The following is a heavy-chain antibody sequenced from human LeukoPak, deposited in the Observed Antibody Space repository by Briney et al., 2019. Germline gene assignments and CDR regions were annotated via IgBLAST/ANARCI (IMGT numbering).Heavy chain of an antibody. V-gene: IGHV3-23*01. CDR1: GFTFSSYA. J-gene: IGHJ4*02. CDR3: ARDKGLGGYFDY. CDR2: ISGSGGST. Sequence: GGSLRLSCAASGFTFSSYAMSWVRQAPGEGLEWVSGISGSGGSTYYADSVKGRFTISRDNSKNTLYLQMNSLRAEDTAVYYCARDKGLGGYFDYWGQGTLVTVSS. D-gene: IGHD3-16*01.